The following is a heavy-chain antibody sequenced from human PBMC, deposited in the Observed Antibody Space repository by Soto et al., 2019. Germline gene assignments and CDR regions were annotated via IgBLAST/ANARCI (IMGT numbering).Heavy chain of an antibody. J-gene: IGHJ4*02. V-gene: IGHV3-30*18. CDR2: ISYDGSNK. D-gene: IGHD3-22*01. CDR3: AKDRETYYYDSSGYGPEV. Sequence: GGSLRLSCAASGFTFSSYGMHWVRQAPGKGLEWVAVISYDGSNKYYADSVKGRFTISRDNSKNTLYLQMNSLRAEDTAVYYCAKDRETYYYDSSGYGPEVWGQGTLVTVSS. CDR1: GFTFSSYG.